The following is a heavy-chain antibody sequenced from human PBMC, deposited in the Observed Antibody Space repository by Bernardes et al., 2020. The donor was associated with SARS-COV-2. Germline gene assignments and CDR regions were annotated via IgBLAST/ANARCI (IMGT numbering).Heavy chain of an antibody. J-gene: IGHJ3*02. V-gene: IGHV3-53*01. CDR3: ARPAGRYDILTGHNAFDI. Sequence: GGSLRLSCAVSGVSVSGNYMSWVRQAPGKGLEWVSIIYSGGSTYYADSVKGRFTLSRDSSKNVVYLQMSSLRAEDTAVYYCARPAGRYDILTGHNAFDIWGQGTMVTVSS. CDR2: IYSGGST. D-gene: IGHD3-9*01. CDR1: GVSVSGNY.